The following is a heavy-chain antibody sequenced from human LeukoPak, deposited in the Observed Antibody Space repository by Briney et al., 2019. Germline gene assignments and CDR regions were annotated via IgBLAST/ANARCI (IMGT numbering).Heavy chain of an antibody. J-gene: IGHJ6*02. V-gene: IGHV6-1*01. D-gene: IGHD3-22*01. Sequence: SQTLSLTCAISGDSVSSNSAAWNWIRQSPSRGLEWLGRTYYRSKWYNDYAVSVKSRITINPDTSKNQFSLQLNSVTPEDTAVYYCARDSMIVVVITRVYYYGMDVWGQGTTVTVSS. CDR2: TYYRSKWYN. CDR3: ARDSMIVVVITRVYYYGMDV. CDR1: GDSVSSNSAA.